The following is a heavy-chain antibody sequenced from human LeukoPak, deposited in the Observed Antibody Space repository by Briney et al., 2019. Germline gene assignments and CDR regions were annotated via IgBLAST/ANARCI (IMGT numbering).Heavy chain of an antibody. J-gene: IGHJ5*02. D-gene: IGHD5-18*01. CDR2: IYYSGST. CDR1: GGSISSGGYY. CDR3: ARDGHVDTTMAPFDP. V-gene: IGHV4-31*03. Sequence: PSQTLFLTCTVSGGSISSGGYYWSCIRQHPGKGLEWIGYIYYSGSTFYNPSLKSRVTISVDTSKTQFSLKLSSVTAADTAVYYCARDGHVDTTMAPFDPWDQGTLVTVSS.